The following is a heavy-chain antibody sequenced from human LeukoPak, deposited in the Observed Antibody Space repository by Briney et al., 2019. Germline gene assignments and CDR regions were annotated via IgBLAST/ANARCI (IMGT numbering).Heavy chain of an antibody. D-gene: IGHD4-17*01. CDR3: ARERRDDYGFDY. V-gene: IGHV3-13*01. J-gene: IGHJ4*02. CDR1: GFTFSSYD. Sequence: PGGSLRLSCAASGFTFSSYDMHWVRQDIGKGLEWVSGINIVGDTYYPGSVKGRFTISRENGKNSLYLQMNSLRAGDTAVYYCARERRDDYGFDYWGQGTLVTVSS. CDR2: INIVGDT.